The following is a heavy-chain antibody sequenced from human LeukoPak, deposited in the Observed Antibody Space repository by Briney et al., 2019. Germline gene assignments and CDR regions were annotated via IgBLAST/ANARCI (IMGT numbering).Heavy chain of an antibody. CDR3: ARHRRRDFSSQDAFDI. Sequence: PSETLSLTCTVPGGSISSYYWSWIRQPPGRGLEWIGYIYYSGSTNYNPSLKSRVTISVDTSKNQFSLKLSSVTAADTAVYYCARHRRRDFSSQDAFDIWGQGTMVTVSS. D-gene: IGHD2-2*01. CDR1: GGSISSYY. CDR2: IYYSGST. J-gene: IGHJ3*02. V-gene: IGHV4-59*08.